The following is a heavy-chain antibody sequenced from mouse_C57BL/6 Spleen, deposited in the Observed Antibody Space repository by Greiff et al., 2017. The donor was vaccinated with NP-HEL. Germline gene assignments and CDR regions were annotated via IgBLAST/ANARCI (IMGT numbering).Heavy chain of an antibody. CDR3: ARGFYGSSYYYYAMDY. J-gene: IGHJ4*01. CDR2: INYDGSST. D-gene: IGHD1-1*01. Sequence: EVQVVESEGGLVQPGSSMKLSCTASGFTFSDYYMAWVRQVPEKGLEWVANINYDGSSTYYLDSLKSRFIISRDNAKNILYLQMSSLKSEDTATYYCARGFYGSSYYYYAMDYWGQGTSVTVSS. CDR1: GFTFSDYY. V-gene: IGHV5-16*01.